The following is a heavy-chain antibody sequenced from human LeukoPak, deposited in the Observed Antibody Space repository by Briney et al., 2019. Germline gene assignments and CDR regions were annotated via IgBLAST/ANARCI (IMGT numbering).Heavy chain of an antibody. CDR2: IIPIFGTA. CDR1: GGTFSSYA. Sequence: SVKVSCKASGGTFSSYAISWVRQAPGQGLEWMGGIIPIFGTANYAQKFQGGVTITTDESTSTAYMELSSLRSEDTAVYYCARDLHDYYDSSGWGQGTLVTVSS. V-gene: IGHV1-69*05. J-gene: IGHJ4*02. D-gene: IGHD3-22*01. CDR3: ARDLHDYYDSSG.